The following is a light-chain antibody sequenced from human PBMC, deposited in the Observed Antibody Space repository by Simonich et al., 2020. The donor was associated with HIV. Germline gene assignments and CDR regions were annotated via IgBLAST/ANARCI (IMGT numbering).Light chain of an antibody. CDR3: QSADTSGTYRGV. Sequence: SYELTQPPSVSVSPGQTARITCPGHALPHPYAYWYQQKPGQAPVLVIYKDSERPSGIPERFSGSSSGTTVTLTISGVQAEDEADYYCQSADTSGTYRGVFGGGTKLTVL. CDR2: KDS. J-gene: IGLJ3*02. CDR1: ALPHPY. V-gene: IGLV3-25*03.